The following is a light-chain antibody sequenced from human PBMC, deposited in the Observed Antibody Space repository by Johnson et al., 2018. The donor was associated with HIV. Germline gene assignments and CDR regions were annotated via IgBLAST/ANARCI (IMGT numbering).Light chain of an antibody. V-gene: IGLV1-51*02. CDR2: ENT. J-gene: IGLJ1*01. CDR3: GTWDGRLSIGGV. CDR1: SSNIGNKY. Sequence: QLVLTQPPSVSAAPGQKVTISCSGSSSNIGNKYVSWYQQLPGTAPKLLIYENTKRPSGIPDRFSGSKSGTSPTLSIAGLQTGDEADYSFGTWDGRLSIGGVIGTGTKVTVL.